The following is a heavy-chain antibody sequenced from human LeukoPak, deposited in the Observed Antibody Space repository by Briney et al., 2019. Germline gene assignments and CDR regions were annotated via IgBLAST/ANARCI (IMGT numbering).Heavy chain of an antibody. J-gene: IGHJ4*02. Sequence: GASVKVSCKASGYTFTGYYMHWVRQATGQGREWMGWINPNSGGTNYAQKFQGRVTMTRDTSISTAYMELSRLRSDDTAVYYCARDYYGYNSLGYWGQGTLVTVSS. CDR1: GYTFTGYY. CDR3: ARDYYGYNSLGY. V-gene: IGHV1-2*02. D-gene: IGHD5-24*01. CDR2: INPNSGGT.